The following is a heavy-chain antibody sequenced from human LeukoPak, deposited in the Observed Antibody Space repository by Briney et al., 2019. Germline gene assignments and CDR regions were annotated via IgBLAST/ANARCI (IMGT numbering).Heavy chain of an antibody. Sequence: GGSLRLSCIASGFTISPYYMGWARQAPGKGLEWVANIDKDAIEKYYVDSVKGRFTISRDNAKNSLRLEMNSLGVGDTAVYYCARGGLSYGFDVWGPGTMVTVSS. J-gene: IGHJ3*01. CDR1: GFTISPYY. CDR2: IDKDAIEK. V-gene: IGHV3-7*01. CDR3: ARGGLSYGFDV. D-gene: IGHD4/OR15-4a*01.